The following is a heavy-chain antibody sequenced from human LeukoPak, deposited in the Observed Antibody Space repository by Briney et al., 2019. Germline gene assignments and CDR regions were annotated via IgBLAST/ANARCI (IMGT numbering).Heavy chain of an antibody. CDR1: GNTFTSYY. CDR2: INPSGGST. Sequence: ASVKVSCKASGNTFTSYYMHWVRQAPGQGLEWMGIINPSGGSTTYAQKFQGRITMTRDTSTSTLYMELSSLKSEDTAVYYCARARYCSGGSCYSSYNWFDPWGQGTLVTVSS. CDR3: ARARYCSGGSCYSSYNWFDP. J-gene: IGHJ5*02. V-gene: IGHV1-46*01. D-gene: IGHD2-15*01.